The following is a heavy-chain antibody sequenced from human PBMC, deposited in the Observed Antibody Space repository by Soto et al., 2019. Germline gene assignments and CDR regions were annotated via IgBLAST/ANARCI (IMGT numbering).Heavy chain of an antibody. Sequence: EVQLAESGGGLVKPGGSPRLSCAAAGFALSDYTMNWFRQAPGKGPEWVSSITSGSDYTYYADSVTGRFTVSRDNAKNSVFLQINSLRGEDTAVYYCARDHEYTSGWSHGMDVWGQGTTVTVSS. CDR1: GFALSDYT. CDR2: ITSGSDYT. CDR3: ARDHEYTSGWSHGMDV. V-gene: IGHV3-21*01. J-gene: IGHJ6*02. D-gene: IGHD6-19*01.